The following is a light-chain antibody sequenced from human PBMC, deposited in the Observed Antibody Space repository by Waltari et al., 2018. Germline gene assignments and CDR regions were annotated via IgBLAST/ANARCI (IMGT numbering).Light chain of an antibody. Sequence: DIQMTQSPSSLSASVGDRLTIPCRASQSISSYLNWYQQKPGKAPKLLIYASSSLQRGVPSRFSGSGSGTDFTLTISSLQAEDFATFYCQQSFTTPRYTFGQGTKLEIK. CDR1: QSISSY. V-gene: IGKV1-39*01. J-gene: IGKJ2*01. CDR2: ASS. CDR3: QQSFTTPRYT.